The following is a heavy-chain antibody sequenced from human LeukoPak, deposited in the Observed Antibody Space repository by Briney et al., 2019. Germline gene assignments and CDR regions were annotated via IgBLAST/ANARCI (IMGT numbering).Heavy chain of an antibody. J-gene: IGHJ5*02. CDR1: GFSLSTSGMR. CDR3: ARTNYGDYRNWFDP. D-gene: IGHD4-17*01. CDR2: IDWDDDK. V-gene: IGHV2-70*04. Sequence: ESGPALVKPTQPLTLTCTFSGFSLSTSGMRVSWIRQPPGKALEWLARIDWDDDKFYSTSLKTRLTISKDTSKNQVVLTMTNMDPVDTATYYCARTNYGDYRNWFDPWGQGTLVTVFS.